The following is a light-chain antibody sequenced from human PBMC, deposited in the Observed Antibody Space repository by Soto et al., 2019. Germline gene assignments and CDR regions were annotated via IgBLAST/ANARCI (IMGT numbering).Light chain of an antibody. V-gene: IGLV2-8*01. CDR3: SSYAGSNNLGV. CDR1: SSDGGGYNY. J-gene: IGLJ1*01. CDR2: EVS. Sequence: QSALTQPPSASGSAGQSVTISCTGTSSDGGGYNYVSWYQQHPGKAPKLMIYEVSKRPSGVPDRFSGSKSGNTASLTVSGLXAEDEADYYCSSYAGSNNLGVFGTGTKVNVL.